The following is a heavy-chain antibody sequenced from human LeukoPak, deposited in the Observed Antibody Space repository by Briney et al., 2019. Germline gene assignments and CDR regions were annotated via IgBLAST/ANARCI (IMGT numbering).Heavy chain of an antibody. J-gene: IGHJ4*02. D-gene: IGHD4-23*01. CDR3: ARDPTTVVTLPYYFDD. CDR2: INHIGNT. CDR1: GGSFIGSH. V-gene: IGHV4-34*01. Sequence: SETLSLTCAVSGGSFIGSHWNWIRQPPRKGLEWIGEINHIGNTNYNPSLKSRVTISVDTSKNQFSLKLRSVTAADTAVYYCARDPTTVVTLPYYFDDWGQGTLVTVSS.